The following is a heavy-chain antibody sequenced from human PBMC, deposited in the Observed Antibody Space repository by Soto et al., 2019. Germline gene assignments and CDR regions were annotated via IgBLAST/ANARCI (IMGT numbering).Heavy chain of an antibody. CDR2: IYWDDDK. CDR1: GFSLSSSDVG. V-gene: IGHV2-5*02. CDR3: VRASGGGNSAYFDF. Sequence: QITLKESGPTLVKPTQTLTLTCTFSGFSLSSSDVGVGWIRQPPGKALEWLALIYWDDDKRYSPSLKSRLTITKDTSRNQVVLTVTNLDPVDTATYYCVRASGGGNSAYFDFWGQRTLVTVSS. J-gene: IGHJ4*02. D-gene: IGHD2-21*02.